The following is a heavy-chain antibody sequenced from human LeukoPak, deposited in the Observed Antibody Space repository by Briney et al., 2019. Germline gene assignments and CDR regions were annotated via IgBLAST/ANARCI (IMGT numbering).Heavy chain of an antibody. CDR3: ARGVIVVVTARFGMDV. D-gene: IGHD2-21*02. J-gene: IGHJ6*02. Sequence: ASVKVSCKASGNTFTSYYMHWVRQAPGQGLEWMGIINPSGGSTSYAQKFQGRVTMTRDTSTSTVYMELSSLRSEDTAVYYCARGVIVVVTARFGMDVWGQGTTVTVSS. CDR2: INPSGGST. CDR1: GNTFTSYY. V-gene: IGHV1-46*01.